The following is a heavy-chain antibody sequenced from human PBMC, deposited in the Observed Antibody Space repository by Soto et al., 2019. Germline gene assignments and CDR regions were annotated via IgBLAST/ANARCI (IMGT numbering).Heavy chain of an antibody. CDR3: ARKSDTAMVTLSWWFDP. Sequence: GGSLRLSCAASGFTFSSYAMHWVRQAPGKGLEWVAVISYDGSNKYYADSVKGGFTISGDNSKNTLYLQMNGLRAEDTAVYYCARKSDTAMVTLSWWFDPWGQGTLVTVSS. CDR1: GFTFSSYA. CDR2: ISYDGSNK. D-gene: IGHD5-18*01. V-gene: IGHV3-30-3*01. J-gene: IGHJ5*02.